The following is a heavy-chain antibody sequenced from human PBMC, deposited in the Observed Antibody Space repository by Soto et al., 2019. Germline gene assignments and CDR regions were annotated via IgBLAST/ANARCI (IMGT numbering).Heavy chain of an antibody. D-gene: IGHD6-6*01. J-gene: IGHJ4*02. CDR3: ARAGTYSSSAIDY. CDR1: GDSVSSNSAA. V-gene: IGHV6-1*01. CDR2: AYYRSKWYN. Sequence: SQTLSLTCAISGDSVSSNSAAWNWIRQSPSRGLEWLGRAYYRSKWYNEYAVSVKSRITINSDTSKNQFSLQLNSVTPEDTAVYYCARAGTYSSSAIDYWGQGTLVTVSS.